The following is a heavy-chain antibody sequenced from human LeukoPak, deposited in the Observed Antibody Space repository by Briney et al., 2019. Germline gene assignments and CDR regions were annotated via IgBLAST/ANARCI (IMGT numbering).Heavy chain of an antibody. V-gene: IGHV3-30-3*01. D-gene: IGHD6-19*01. CDR1: GFTFSSYA. CDR3: ARDLSGWYGGPFDY. J-gene: IGHJ4*02. CDR2: ISYDGSNK. Sequence: GGSLRLSCAASGFTFSSYAMHWVRQAPGEGLEWVAVISYDGSNKYYADSVKGRFTISRDNSKNTLYLQMNSLRAEDTAVYYCARDLSGWYGGPFDYWGQGTLVTVSS.